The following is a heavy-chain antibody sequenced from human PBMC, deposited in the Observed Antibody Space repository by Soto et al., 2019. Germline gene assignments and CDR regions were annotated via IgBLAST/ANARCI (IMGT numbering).Heavy chain of an antibody. D-gene: IGHD6-13*01. V-gene: IGHV4-59*12. CDR3: ARGPPWEGSSTITVYWFDP. Sequence: SETLSLTCTVSGGSISSYYWSWIRQPPGKGLEWIGYIYYSGSTNYNPSLKSRVTISVDTSKNQFSLKLSSVTAADTAVYYCARGPPWEGSSTITVYWFDPWGQGTLVTVSS. CDR2: IYYSGST. CDR1: GGSISSYY. J-gene: IGHJ5*02.